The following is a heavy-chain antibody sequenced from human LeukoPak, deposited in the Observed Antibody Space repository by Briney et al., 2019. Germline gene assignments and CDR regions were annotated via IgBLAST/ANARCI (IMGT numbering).Heavy chain of an antibody. CDR3: TTLYDYVWGSYRSLKDYFDY. J-gene: IGHJ4*02. D-gene: IGHD3-16*02. V-gene: IGHV3-15*01. CDR1: GFTFSNAW. Sequence: GGSLRLSCAASGFTFSNAWITWVRQAPGKGLEWVGRIKSKTDGETTDYAAPVKGRFTISRDDSKNTLYLQMNTLKTEDTAVYYCTTLYDYVWGSYRSLKDYFDYWGQGTLVTVSS. CDR2: IKSKTDGETT.